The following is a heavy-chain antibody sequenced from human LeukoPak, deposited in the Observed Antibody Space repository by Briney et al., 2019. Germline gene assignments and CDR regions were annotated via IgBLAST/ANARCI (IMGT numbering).Heavy chain of an antibody. CDR1: GLTFKNYA. CDR2: ITGSGDDT. CDR3: AKGSRSSRPYYFDF. V-gene: IGHV3-23*01. J-gene: IGHJ4*02. Sequence: GGSLRLSCAASGLTFKNYAMIWVRQAPGKGLEWISAITGSGDDTFHADSVKGRFTISRDNSQDTLYLQMNSLRVEDSAVYYCAKGSRSSRPYYFDFWGQGTLVTVPS. D-gene: IGHD3-10*01.